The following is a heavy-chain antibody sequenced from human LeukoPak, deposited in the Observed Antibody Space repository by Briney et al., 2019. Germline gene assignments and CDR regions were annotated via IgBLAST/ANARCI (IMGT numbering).Heavy chain of an antibody. V-gene: IGHV4-39*01. CDR2: IYFSGIT. D-gene: IGHD3-3*01. CDR1: GGSISSRSHY. J-gene: IGHJ4*02. CDR3: ARHESVTAFGVATFDS. Sequence: SETLSLTCTVSGGSISSRSHYWAWIRQFPEKGLEWIATIYFSGITYYNHFLKSRVTISVDPSKDQFSLTLNSVTAADTAVYYCARHESVTAFGVATFDSWGQGVLVTVSS.